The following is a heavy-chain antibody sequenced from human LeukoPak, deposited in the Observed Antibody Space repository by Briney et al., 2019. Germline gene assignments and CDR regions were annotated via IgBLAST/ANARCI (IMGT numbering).Heavy chain of an antibody. V-gene: IGHV1-69*13. J-gene: IGHJ6*03. D-gene: IGHD3-9*01. CDR2: IIPIFGTA. CDR3: ARGPRDFDWLSTGYYYYYMDV. Sequence: SVKVSFKASGGTFSSYAISWVRQAPGQGLEWMGGIIPIFGTANYAQKFQGRVTITADESTSTAYMELSSLRSEDTAVYYCARGPRDFDWLSTGYYYYYMDVWGKGTTVTISS. CDR1: GGTFSSYA.